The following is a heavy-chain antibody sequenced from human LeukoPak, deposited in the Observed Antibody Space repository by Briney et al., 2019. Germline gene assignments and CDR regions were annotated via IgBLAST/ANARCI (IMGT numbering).Heavy chain of an antibody. Sequence: WASVKVSCKASGYTFTGYYMHWVRQAPGQGLEWMGWINPNSGGTNYAQKFQGRVTMTRDTSISTAYMELSRLRSDDTAVYYCAREAPTYYYDSSGYYSFDYWGQGTLVTVSS. CDR2: INPNSGGT. J-gene: IGHJ4*02. V-gene: IGHV1-2*02. D-gene: IGHD3-22*01. CDR1: GYTFTGYY. CDR3: AREAPTYYYDSSGYYSFDY.